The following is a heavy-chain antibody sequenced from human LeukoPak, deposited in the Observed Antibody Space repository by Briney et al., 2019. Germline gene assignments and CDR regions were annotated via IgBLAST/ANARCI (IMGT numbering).Heavy chain of an antibody. CDR3: ARGYVWGSYHLNWFDP. V-gene: IGHV1-69*04. D-gene: IGHD3-16*02. CDR1: GGTFSSYA. CDR2: IIPILGIA. Sequence: SVKVSCKASGGTFSSYAISWVRQAPGQGLEWMGRIIPILGIADYAQKFQGRVTITADKSTSTAYMELSSLRSEDTAVYYCARGYVWGSYHLNWFDPWGQGTLVTVSS. J-gene: IGHJ5*02.